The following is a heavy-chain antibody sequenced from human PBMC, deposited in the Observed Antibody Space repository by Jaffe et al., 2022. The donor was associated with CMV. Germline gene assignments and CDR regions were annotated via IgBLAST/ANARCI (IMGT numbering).Heavy chain of an antibody. J-gene: IGHJ4*02. V-gene: IGHV3-49*04. CDR3: TRDRESDYGEKRGSFDY. CDR1: GFTFGDYA. Sequence: EVQLVESGGGLVQPGRSLRLSCTASGFTFGDYAMSWVRQAPGKGLEWVGFIRSKAYGGTTEYAASVKGRFTISRDDSKSIAYLQMNSLKTEDTAVYYCTRDRESDYGEKRGSFDYWGQGTLVTVSS. D-gene: IGHD4-17*01. CDR2: IRSKAYGGTT.